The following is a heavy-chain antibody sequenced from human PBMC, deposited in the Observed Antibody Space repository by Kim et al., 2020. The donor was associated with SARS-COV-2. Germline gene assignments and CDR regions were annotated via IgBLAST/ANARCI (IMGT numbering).Heavy chain of an antibody. CDR1: GYTFTSFW. Sequence: GESLKISCQASGYTFTSFWIGWVRQMPGQGLEWMGIIYPGDSDTRYNPSFQGQVTISADKSINTAYLQWNSLKASDTAMYYCARCGPSGWCRGGRAPWFDPWGQGTLVTVSS. J-gene: IGHJ5*02. V-gene: IGHV5-51*01. CDR3: ARCGPSGWCRGGRAPWFDP. D-gene: IGHD6-19*01. CDR2: IYPGDSDT.